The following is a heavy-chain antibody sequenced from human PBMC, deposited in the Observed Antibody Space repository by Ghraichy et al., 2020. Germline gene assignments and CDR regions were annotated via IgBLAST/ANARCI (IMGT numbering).Heavy chain of an antibody. J-gene: IGHJ6*02. Sequence: SETLSLTCTVSGGSIRSRSYYWAWIRQSRGKGLEWIGSIYYSGTVSYNPSLKNRVTISVDTSKDQFSLELTSVTAADTAVYYCARGGNGDNYYYYCLDVWGQGTTIIVSS. CDR2: IYYSGTV. V-gene: IGHV4-39*01. CDR1: GGSIRSRSYY. CDR3: ARGGNGDNYYYYCLDV. D-gene: IGHD4-23*01.